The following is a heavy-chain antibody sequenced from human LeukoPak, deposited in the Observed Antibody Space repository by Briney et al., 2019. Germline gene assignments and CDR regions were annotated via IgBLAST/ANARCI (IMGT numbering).Heavy chain of an antibody. CDR1: GYTFTDYY. J-gene: IGHJ4*02. CDR3: ARANFLYCSSTTCLFDY. D-gene: IGHD2-2*01. CDR2: INPNSGDT. Sequence: ASVKVSCKASGYTFTDYYLHWVRQAPGQGFEWMGWINPNSGDTNYAQKFQGRVTMTRDTSISTAHMEMSRLRSDDTAVYYCARANFLYCSSTTCLFDYWGRGTLVTVSS. V-gene: IGHV1-2*02.